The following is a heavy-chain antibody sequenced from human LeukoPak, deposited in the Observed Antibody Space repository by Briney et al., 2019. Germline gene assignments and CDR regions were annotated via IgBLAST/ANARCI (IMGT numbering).Heavy chain of an antibody. CDR1: GYTFTGYY. V-gene: IGHV1-2*02. CDR2: INPNSGGT. Sequence: ASAKVSCKASGYTFTGYYMHWVRQAPGQGLEWMGWINPNSGGTNYAQKFQGRVTMTRDTSISTAYMELSRLRSDDTAVYYCAIYYYGSGSYPGFDYYYGMDVWGQGTTVTVSS. CDR3: AIYYYGSGSYPGFDYYYGMDV. J-gene: IGHJ6*02. D-gene: IGHD3-10*01.